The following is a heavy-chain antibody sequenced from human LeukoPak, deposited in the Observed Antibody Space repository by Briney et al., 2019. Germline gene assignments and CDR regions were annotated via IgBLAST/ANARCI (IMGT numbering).Heavy chain of an antibody. CDR1: GYTFTRHY. V-gene: IGHV1-46*01. CDR3: ARVSTYHDSLTGYYEPFAY. D-gene: IGHD3-9*01. J-gene: IGHJ4*02. CDR2: INPSSGGT. Sequence: ASVKVSCKASGYTFTRHYMNWVRQAPGQGLEWMGKINPSSGGTGYAQKFQGRLTLTGDASTSTAYMELSSLSSEDTAVYYCARVSTYHDSLTGYYEPFAYWGQGTVVAVSS.